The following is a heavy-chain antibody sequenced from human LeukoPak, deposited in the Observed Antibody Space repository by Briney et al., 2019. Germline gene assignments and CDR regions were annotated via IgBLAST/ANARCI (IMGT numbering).Heavy chain of an antibody. CDR3: AKSYTHIVVVVAATAAFDY. J-gene: IGHJ4*02. Sequence: ASVKVSCKASGYTSTSYGISWVRQAPGQGLEWMGWINSYNGNTNYAQKVQGRVTMTTDTSTSTVYMELRSLRSDDTAVYYCAKSYTHIVVVVAATAAFDYWGQGTLVTVSS. CDR2: INSYNGNT. CDR1: GYTSTSYG. D-gene: IGHD2-15*01. V-gene: IGHV1-18*01.